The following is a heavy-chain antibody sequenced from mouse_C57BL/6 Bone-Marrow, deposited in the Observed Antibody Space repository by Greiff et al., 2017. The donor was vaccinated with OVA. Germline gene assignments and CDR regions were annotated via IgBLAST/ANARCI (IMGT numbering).Heavy chain of an antibody. CDR1: GYAFSSSW. CDR3: ARFYYGSSPVFDY. D-gene: IGHD1-1*01. J-gene: IGHJ2*01. Sequence: QVQLQQSGPELVKPGASVKISCKASGYAFSSSWMNWVKLRPGKGLEWIGRIYPGDGDTNYNGKFKGKATLTADKSSSTAYMQLSSLTSEDSAVYFCARFYYGSSPVFDYWGQGTTLTVSS. CDR2: IYPGDGDT. V-gene: IGHV1-82*01.